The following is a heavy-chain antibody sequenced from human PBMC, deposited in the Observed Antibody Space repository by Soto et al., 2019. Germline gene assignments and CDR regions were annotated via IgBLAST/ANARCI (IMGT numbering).Heavy chain of an antibody. Sequence: PGGSLRLSCAASGFTFSDYYMGWIRRAPEKGLEWVSYISYRGDNIYYADSMKGRFTISRDNAKKSLSLQMNSLGAEDTAVYYCERTCSTNPYLDLWGQGTLVTVSS. CDR3: ERTCSTNPYLDL. V-gene: IGHV3-11*01. D-gene: IGHD6-13*01. J-gene: IGHJ5*02. CDR2: ISYRGDNI. CDR1: GFTFSDYY.